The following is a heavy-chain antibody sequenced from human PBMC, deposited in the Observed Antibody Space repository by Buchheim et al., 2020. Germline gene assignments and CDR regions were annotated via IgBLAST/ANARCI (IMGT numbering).Heavy chain of an antibody. V-gene: IGHV1-8*01. CDR3: AGDPRRVAAARRDRSYYYYYGMDV. CDR2: MNPNSGNT. CDR1: GYTFTSYD. Sequence: QVQLVQSGAEVKKPGASVKVSCKASGYTFTSYDINWVRQATGQGLEWMGWMNPNSGNTGYAKKFQGRVTMTRNTSISNAYMELGSMGSEDTAVYYCAGDPRRVAAARRDRSYYYYYGMDVWGQGTT. D-gene: IGHD2-2*01. J-gene: IGHJ6*02.